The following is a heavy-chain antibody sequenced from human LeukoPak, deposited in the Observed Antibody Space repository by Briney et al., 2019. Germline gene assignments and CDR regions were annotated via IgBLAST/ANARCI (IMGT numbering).Heavy chain of an antibody. CDR2: ISSSSSTI. V-gene: IGHV3-48*01. J-gene: IGHJ4*02. D-gene: IGHD1-26*01. CDR3: ARSRGNSGSYPLDY. CDR1: EFTFSSYS. Sequence: PGGSLRLSCEASEFTFSSYSMNWVRQAPGKGLEWVSYISSSSSTICYAESVKGRFTISRDNAKNSLYLQMNSLRVEDTAVYYCARSRGNSGSYPLDYWGQGTLVTVSS.